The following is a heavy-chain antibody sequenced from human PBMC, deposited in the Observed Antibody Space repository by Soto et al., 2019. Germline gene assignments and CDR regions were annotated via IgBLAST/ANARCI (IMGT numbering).Heavy chain of an antibody. Sequence: QVQLVESGGGVVQPGMSLRLSCAASGFTFSNYGMHWVRQAPGKGLEWVAIISYDGINQYYADSVKGRFTISTDNSKNALGLHMNSLTAEDTAVYYSAKGGQQLVLYYFDYWGQGTLVIVSS. V-gene: IGHV3-30*18. J-gene: IGHJ4*02. CDR3: AKGGQQLVLYYFDY. D-gene: IGHD6-13*01. CDR2: ISYDGINQ. CDR1: GFTFSNYG.